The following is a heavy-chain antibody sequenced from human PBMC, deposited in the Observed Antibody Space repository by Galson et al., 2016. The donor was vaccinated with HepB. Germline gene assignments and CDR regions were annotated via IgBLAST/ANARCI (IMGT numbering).Heavy chain of an antibody. CDR2: SSGSGGSP. Sequence: SLRLSCAASGFTFSRYAMSWVRQAPGKGLEWVSASSGSGGSPYYADSVKGRFTISRDNSKNTLYLQMNSLRAEDTAVYYCAKDRSSSWYQGYFEYWGQGTLVTVSS. V-gene: IGHV3-23*01. D-gene: IGHD6-13*01. CDR3: AKDRSSSWYQGYFEY. CDR1: GFTFSRYA. J-gene: IGHJ4*02.